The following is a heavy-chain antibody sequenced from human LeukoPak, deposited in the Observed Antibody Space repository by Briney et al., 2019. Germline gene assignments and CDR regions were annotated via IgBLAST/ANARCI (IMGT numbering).Heavy chain of an antibody. CDR3: ARVGLRRWFDP. J-gene: IGHJ5*02. Sequence: GRPLRLSCAASGFTFSSYAMHWVRQAPGKGLEWVAVISYDGSNKYYADSVKGRFTISRDNSKNTLYLQMNSLRAEDTAVYYCARVGLRRWFDPWGQGTLVTVSS. CDR1: GFTFSSYA. D-gene: IGHD4-17*01. V-gene: IGHV3-30*01. CDR2: ISYDGSNK.